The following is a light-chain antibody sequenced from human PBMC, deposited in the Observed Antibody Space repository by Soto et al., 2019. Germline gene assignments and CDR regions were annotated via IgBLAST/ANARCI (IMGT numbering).Light chain of an antibody. J-gene: IGLJ1*01. V-gene: IGLV2-11*01. Sequence: SVLAQPRSVSGSPGQSVTISCTGTSSDIGGYNYVSWYQQNPGKAPKVMIYDVNKRPSGVPDRFSGSKSGNTASLTISGLQAEDEADYYCCSYAGRYSYVFGTGTKVTVL. CDR2: DVN. CDR1: SSDIGGYNY. CDR3: CSYAGRYSYV.